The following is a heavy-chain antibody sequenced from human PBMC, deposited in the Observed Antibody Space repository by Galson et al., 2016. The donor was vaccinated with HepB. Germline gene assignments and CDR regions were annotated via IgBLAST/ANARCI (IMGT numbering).Heavy chain of an antibody. CDR2: ISSHGGST. J-gene: IGHJ6*02. CDR3: ARGGMDV. CDR1: GFTFSSFA. Sequence: SLRLSCAASGFTFSSFAMHWVRQAPGKGLESVSGISSHGGSTYYADSVRGRFTISRDNSKNTLYLQMGSLRAEDMAAYYCARGGMDVWGQGTTVTVSS. V-gene: IGHV3-64*02.